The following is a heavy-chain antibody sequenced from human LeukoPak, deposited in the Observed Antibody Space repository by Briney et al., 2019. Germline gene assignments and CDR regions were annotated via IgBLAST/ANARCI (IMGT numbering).Heavy chain of an antibody. Sequence: SETLSLTCTVSGGSFSGYYWSWIRRSPGKGLEWIGYIYYSGSTNYNPSLKSRVTISVDTSKNQFSLKLSSVTAADTAIYYCARESSSHYFDYWGQGTLVTVSS. J-gene: IGHJ4*02. V-gene: IGHV4-59*01. CDR2: IYYSGST. D-gene: IGHD6-6*01. CDR1: GGSFSGYY. CDR3: ARESSSHYFDY.